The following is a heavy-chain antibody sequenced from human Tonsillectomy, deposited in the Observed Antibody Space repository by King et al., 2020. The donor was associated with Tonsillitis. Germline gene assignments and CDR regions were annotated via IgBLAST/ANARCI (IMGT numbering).Heavy chain of an antibody. Sequence: VQLVESGGGVVQPGRSLRLSCAASGFTFSSYGMHWVRQAPGKGLEWVAVISYHGSNKYYADSVKGRFTISRDNSKNTLYLQMNSLRAEDTAVYYCAKWDYHMDVWGRGTTVTVSS. D-gene: IGHD3-16*01. V-gene: IGHV3-30*18. CDR1: GFTFSSYG. J-gene: IGHJ6*02. CDR3: AKWDYHMDV. CDR2: ISYHGSNK.